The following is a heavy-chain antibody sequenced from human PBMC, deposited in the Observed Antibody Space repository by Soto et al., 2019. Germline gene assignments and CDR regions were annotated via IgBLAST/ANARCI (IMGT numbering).Heavy chain of an antibody. D-gene: IGHD6-19*01. J-gene: IGHJ5*02. CDR1: GYTFTSYG. CDR2: ISAYNGNT. CDR3: ARGTFQGPSYNSAWYEFPFDP. Sequence: GASVKVSCKASGYTFTSYGISWVRQAPGQGLEWMGWISAYNGNTNYAQKLQGRVTMTTDTSTSTAYMELRSLRSDDTAVYYCARGTFQGPSYNSAWYEFPFDPWGREPWSPSPQ. V-gene: IGHV1-18*01.